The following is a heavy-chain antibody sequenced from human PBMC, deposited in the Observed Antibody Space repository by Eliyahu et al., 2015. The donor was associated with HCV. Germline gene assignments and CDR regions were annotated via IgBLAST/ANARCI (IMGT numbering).Heavy chain of an antibody. CDR2: ISGGGGTT. D-gene: IGHD2-15*01. CDR1: GFTFSSYA. J-gene: IGHJ4*02. Sequence: EVQLLESGGGLVQPGGSLRLSCAASGFTFSSYAMSWVRQAPGKGLEWVSAISGGGGTTYYADSVRGRFTISRDNSKNTLYLQMNSLRAEDTAVYYCAKCLVVVAATTNDYWGQGTLVTVSS. V-gene: IGHV3-23*01. CDR3: AKCLVVVAATTNDY.